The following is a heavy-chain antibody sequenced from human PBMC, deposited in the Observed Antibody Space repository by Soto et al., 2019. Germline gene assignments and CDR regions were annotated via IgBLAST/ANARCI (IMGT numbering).Heavy chain of an antibody. V-gene: IGHV1-18*01. Sequence: ASVKVSCKASGYTFTSYGISWVRQAPGQGLEWMGWISAYNGNTNYAQKLQGRVTMTTDTSTSTAYMELRSLRSDDTAVYYCARRSDDILTGEYYYYYMDVWGKGTTVTVSS. J-gene: IGHJ6*03. D-gene: IGHD3-9*01. CDR2: ISAYNGNT. CDR1: GYTFTSYG. CDR3: ARRSDDILTGEYYYYYMDV.